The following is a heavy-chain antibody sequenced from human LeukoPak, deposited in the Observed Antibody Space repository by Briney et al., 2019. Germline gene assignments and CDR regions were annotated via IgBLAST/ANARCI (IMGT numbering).Heavy chain of an antibody. Sequence: SETLSLTCTVSGGSISSYYWSWIRQPPGKGLEWIGYIYYSGSTNYNPSLKSRVTIAVDTSKNQFSLKLNSVTAADTAVYYCARESYYDSSGYSHDAFDIWGQGTMVTVSS. CDR1: GGSISSYY. V-gene: IGHV4-59*12. D-gene: IGHD3-22*01. CDR3: ARESYYDSSGYSHDAFDI. CDR2: IYYSGST. J-gene: IGHJ3*02.